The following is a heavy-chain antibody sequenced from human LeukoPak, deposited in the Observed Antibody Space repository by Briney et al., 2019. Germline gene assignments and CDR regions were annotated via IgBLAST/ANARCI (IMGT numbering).Heavy chain of an antibody. J-gene: IGHJ3*02. V-gene: IGHV4-34*01. CDR3: AGYYDSSGYYYGAFDI. CDR1: GGSFSGYY. D-gene: IGHD3-22*01. Sequence: PSETLSLTCAVYGGSFSGYYWSWIRQPPGKGLEWIGEINHSGSTNYNPSLESRVTISVDTSKNQFSLKLSSVTAADTAVYYCAGYYDSSGYYYGAFDIWGEGTMVTVSS. CDR2: INHSGST.